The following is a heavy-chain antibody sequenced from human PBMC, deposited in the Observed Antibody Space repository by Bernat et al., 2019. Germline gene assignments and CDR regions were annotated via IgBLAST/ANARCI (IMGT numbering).Heavy chain of an antibody. CDR1: EFTVNTNY. CDR3: ARASGITEDYMDV. J-gene: IGHJ6*03. Sequence: EVQLVESGGGLVQPGGSLRLSCAASEFTVNTNYMNWVRQAPGKGLEWVSVMYGDGRTFYADSVKGRFTISRDNSRNTLYLQMNSLRVEDTAVYYCARASGITEDYMDVWGKGTTVTVSS. D-gene: IGHD1-20*01. V-gene: IGHV3-53*01. CDR2: MYGDGRT.